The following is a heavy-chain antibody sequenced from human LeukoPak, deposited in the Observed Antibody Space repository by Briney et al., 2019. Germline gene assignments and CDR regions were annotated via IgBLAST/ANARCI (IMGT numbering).Heavy chain of an antibody. CDR1: GFTFRSYG. D-gene: IGHD6-19*01. V-gene: IGHV3-64*01. J-gene: IGHJ4*02. Sequence: GGSLRLSCAASGFTFRSYGMHWVRQAPGKGLEYVSAISSNGGRTYYANSVKGRFTISRDNSRNTLYLQMGSLRAEDMAVYYCAKYQRQWLPKGGFDYWGQGTLVTVSS. CDR2: ISSNGGRT. CDR3: AKYQRQWLPKGGFDY.